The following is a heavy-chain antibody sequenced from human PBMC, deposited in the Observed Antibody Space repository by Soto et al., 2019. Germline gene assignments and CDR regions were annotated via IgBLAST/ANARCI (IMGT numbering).Heavy chain of an antibody. J-gene: IGHJ3*02. CDR3: AKAGTTVTTFAFDI. V-gene: IGHV1-46*03. Sequence: CKASGYTFTSYGISWVRQAPGQGLEWMGIINPSGGSTSYAQKFQGRVTMTRDTSTSTVYMELSSLRSEDTAVYYCAKAGTTVTTFAFDIWGQGTMVTVSS. CDR1: GYTFTSYG. D-gene: IGHD4-17*01. CDR2: INPSGGST.